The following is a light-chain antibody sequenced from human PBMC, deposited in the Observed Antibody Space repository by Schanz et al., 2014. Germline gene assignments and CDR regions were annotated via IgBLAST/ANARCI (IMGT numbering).Light chain of an antibody. CDR1: SSDVGGYNY. J-gene: IGLJ2*01. CDR3: SSYAGSNNLV. V-gene: IGLV2-8*01. CDR2: EVS. Sequence: QSVLTQPRSVSGSPGQSVTISCTGTSSDVGGYNYVSWYQQHPGKAPKLMISEVSKRPSGVPDRFSGSKSGNTASLTVSGLQAEDEADYYCSSYAGSNNLVFGGGTKLTVL.